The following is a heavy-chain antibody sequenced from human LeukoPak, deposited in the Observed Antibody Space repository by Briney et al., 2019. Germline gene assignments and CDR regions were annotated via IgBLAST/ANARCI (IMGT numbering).Heavy chain of an antibody. CDR2: ISGSGGST. V-gene: IGHV3-23*01. CDR3: AKDSRRQWLVRGPTVSADY. Sequence: PGGSLRLSCAASGFTFSSYGMSWVRQAPGKGLEWVSAISGSGGSTYYADSVKGRFTISRDNSKNTLYLQMNSLRAEDTAVYYCAKDSRRQWLVRGPTVSADYWGQGTLVTVSS. J-gene: IGHJ4*02. CDR1: GFTFSSYG. D-gene: IGHD6-19*01.